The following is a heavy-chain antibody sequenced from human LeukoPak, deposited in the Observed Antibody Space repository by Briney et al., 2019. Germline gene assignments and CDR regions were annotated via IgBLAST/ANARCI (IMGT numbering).Heavy chain of an antibody. CDR2: VYHSGNT. J-gene: IGHJ6*02. D-gene: IGHD2-15*01. Sequence: SGTLSLTCAVSGGSISSNNWWSWVRQPPGKGLEWIGEVYHSGNTSYNPSLLSRVTISVDKSKIQFSLEMRSVTAADTAVYYCARDVTRQVMDVWGQGTTVTVSS. V-gene: IGHV4-4*02. CDR3: ARDVTRQVMDV. CDR1: GGSISSNNW.